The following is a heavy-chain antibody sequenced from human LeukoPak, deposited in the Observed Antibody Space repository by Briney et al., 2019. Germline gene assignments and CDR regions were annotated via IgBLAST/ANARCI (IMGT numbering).Heavy chain of an antibody. CDR1: GFTFSSYS. CDR3: ARSYCSSTSCRPHFYS. J-gene: IGHJ4*02. D-gene: IGHD2-2*01. Sequence: PGGSLRLSCAASGFTFSSYSMNWIRQAPGKGLEWVSYISSSSSTIYYADSVKGRFTLSRDNAKKSLYLQMTSLRAEDTAVYCCARSYCSSTSCRPHFYSWGQGAPVSVSS. CDR2: ISSSSSTI. V-gene: IGHV3-48*01.